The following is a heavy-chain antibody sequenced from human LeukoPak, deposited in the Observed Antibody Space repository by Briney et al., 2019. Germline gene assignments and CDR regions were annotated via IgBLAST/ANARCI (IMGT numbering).Heavy chain of an antibody. V-gene: IGHV4-30-2*01. CDR1: GGSISSGGYS. CDR3: ARGGHRSWFDP. Sequence: PSETLSLTCAVSGGSISSGGYSWSWIRQPPGKGLEWIGYIYHSGSTYYNPSLKSRVTISVDRSKNQFSLKLSPVTAADTAVYYCARGGHRSWFDPWGQGTLVTVSS. CDR2: IYHSGST. J-gene: IGHJ5*02.